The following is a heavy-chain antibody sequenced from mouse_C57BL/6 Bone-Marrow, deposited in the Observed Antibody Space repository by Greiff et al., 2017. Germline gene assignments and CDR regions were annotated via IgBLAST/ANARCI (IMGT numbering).Heavy chain of an antibody. Sequence: QVQLQQPETELVKPGASVKLSCKASGYTFTSYWMHWVKQRPGQGLEWIGNINPSNGGTNYNEKFKSKATLTVDKSSSTAYMQLSSLTSEDSAVYYCARHGLYYYAMDYWGQGTSVTVSS. CDR1: GYTFTSYW. D-gene: IGHD2-2*01. V-gene: IGHV1-53*01. CDR3: ARHGLYYYAMDY. J-gene: IGHJ4*01. CDR2: INPSNGGT.